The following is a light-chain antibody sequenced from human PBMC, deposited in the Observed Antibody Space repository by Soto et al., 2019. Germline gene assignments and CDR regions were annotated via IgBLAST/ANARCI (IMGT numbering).Light chain of an antibody. CDR1: SSDVGGYNY. CDR3: SSYTSSSTPYV. CDR2: EVS. V-gene: IGLV2-14*01. Sequence: QSALTPPASVSGSPGQSITIPCTGTSSDVGGYNYVSWYQQHPGKAPKLMIYEVSNRPSGVSNRFSGSKSGNTASLTISGLQADDEADYYCSSYTSSSTPYVFGTGTKLTVL. J-gene: IGLJ1*01.